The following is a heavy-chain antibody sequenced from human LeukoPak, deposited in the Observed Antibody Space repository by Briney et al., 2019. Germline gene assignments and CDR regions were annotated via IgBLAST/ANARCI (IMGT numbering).Heavy chain of an antibody. V-gene: IGHV4-30-2*01. Sequence: PSETLSLTCAVSGGSISSGGYSWSWIRQPPGKGLEWIGYIYHSGSTYYNPSLKSRVTISVDRSKNQFSLKLSSVTSADTAVYYCPRVDSRGYYYFDYGGQGTLVTVSS. J-gene: IGHJ4*02. CDR2: IYHSGST. D-gene: IGHD3-22*01. CDR1: GGSISSGGYS. CDR3: PRVDSRGYYYFDY.